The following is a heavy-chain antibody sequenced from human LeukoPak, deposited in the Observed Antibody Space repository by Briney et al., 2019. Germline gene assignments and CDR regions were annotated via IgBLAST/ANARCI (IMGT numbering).Heavy chain of an antibody. D-gene: IGHD3-10*01. V-gene: IGHV4-30-2*01. J-gene: IGHJ6*04. CDR3: ARPTYYYGSGTLDV. CDR2: IYHSGST. CDR1: GGSISSGGYY. Sequence: SETLSLTCTVSGGSISSGGYYWSWIRQPPGKGLEWIGYIYHSGSTYYNPSLKSRVTISVDRSKNQFSLKLSSVTAADTAVYYCARPTYYYGSGTLDVWGKGTTVTVSS.